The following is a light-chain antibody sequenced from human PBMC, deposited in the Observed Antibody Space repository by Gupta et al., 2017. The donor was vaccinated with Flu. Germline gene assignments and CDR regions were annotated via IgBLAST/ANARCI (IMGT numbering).Light chain of an antibody. CDR1: QSVSSNY. Sequence: EIVLTQSPGTLSLSTGERATLSCRASQSVSSNYLAWYQQKPGQAPRLLIHGASSRATGIPDKFSGSGSGTDFTLTISSLEPEDFAVYYCQQYGTSPYTFGQGTKLEIK. CDR3: QQYGTSPYT. J-gene: IGKJ2*01. CDR2: GAS. V-gene: IGKV3-20*01.